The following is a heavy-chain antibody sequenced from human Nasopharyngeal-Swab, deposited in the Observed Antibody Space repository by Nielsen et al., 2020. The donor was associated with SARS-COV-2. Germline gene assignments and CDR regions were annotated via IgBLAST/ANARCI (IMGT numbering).Heavy chain of an antibody. J-gene: IGHJ4*02. Sequence: GESLKISCAASGLTFSGSAMHWVRQASGKGLEWVGRIRSKANSYATAYAASVKGRFTISRDDSKNTAYLQMNSLKTEDTAVYYCTSGMLGDYYDSMDYWGQGTLVTVSS. V-gene: IGHV3-73*01. CDR1: GLTFSGSA. CDR2: IRSKANSYAT. CDR3: TSGMLGDYYDSMDY. D-gene: IGHD3-22*01.